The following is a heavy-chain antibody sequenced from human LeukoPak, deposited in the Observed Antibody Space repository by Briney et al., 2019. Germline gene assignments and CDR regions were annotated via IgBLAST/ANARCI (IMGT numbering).Heavy chain of an antibody. CDR1: GYTFTGYY. CDR3: ARDRDTIFGVVIIALDY. D-gene: IGHD3-3*01. CDR2: INPNSGGT. J-gene: IGHJ4*02. V-gene: IGHV1-2*02. Sequence: ASVKVSCKASGYTFTGYYIHSVRQAPGQGLEWMGWINPNSGGTNYAQKFQGRVTMTRDTSISTAYMELSRLRSDDTAVYYCARDRDTIFGVVIIALDYWGQGTLVTVSS.